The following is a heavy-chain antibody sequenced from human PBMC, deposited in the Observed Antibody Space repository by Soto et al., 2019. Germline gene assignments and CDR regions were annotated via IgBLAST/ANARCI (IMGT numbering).Heavy chain of an antibody. CDR1: GVSISSGGYY. J-gene: IGHJ4*02. V-gene: IGHV4-31*03. Sequence: PSETLSLTCTVSGVSISSGGYYWGWIRQHPGKGLEWIGNIYYSGRTYYNPSLKSRVIMSVDTSKNHFSLKLNSVTPADTAVYYCARDPPDFLSAFDYWGRGTLVTVSS. CDR3: ARDPPDFLSAFDY. D-gene: IGHD6-19*01. CDR2: IYYSGRT.